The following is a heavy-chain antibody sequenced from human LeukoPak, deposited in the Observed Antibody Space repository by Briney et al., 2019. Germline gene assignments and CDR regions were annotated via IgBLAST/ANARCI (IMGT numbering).Heavy chain of an antibody. CDR1: GGSLSTYY. V-gene: IGHV4-59*01. Sequence: SETLSLTCTVSGGSLSTYYWSWIRQPPGKGLECIGYMYYSGSTNYSPSLKSRVTISVDTSKNQISLKLSSVTAADTAVYYCAGGGYYGLGNAFRFDPWGQGTLVTVSS. D-gene: IGHD3-10*01. J-gene: IGHJ5*02. CDR3: AGGGYYGLGNAFRFDP. CDR2: MYYSGST.